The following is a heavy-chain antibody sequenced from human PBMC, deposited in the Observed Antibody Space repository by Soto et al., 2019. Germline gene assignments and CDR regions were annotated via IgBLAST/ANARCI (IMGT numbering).Heavy chain of an antibody. Sequence: QVQLVESGGGVVQPGTSLRLSCAASRFTFKNYGMHWVRQAPGKGLAWVAVIWYDGSNKYYADSVKGRFTISRDNSKNTLDLQMNSLRAEDTAGYYCARDVRSRYFDLWGRGTLVTASS. J-gene: IGHJ2*01. CDR2: IWYDGSNK. CDR3: ARDVRSRYFDL. V-gene: IGHV3-33*01. D-gene: IGHD3-10*01. CDR1: RFTFKNYG.